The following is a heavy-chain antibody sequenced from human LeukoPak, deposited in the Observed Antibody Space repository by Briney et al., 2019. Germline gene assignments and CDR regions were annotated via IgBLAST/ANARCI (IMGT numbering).Heavy chain of an antibody. CDR1: GYSFTTYW. V-gene: IGHV5-51*01. Sequence: PGESLKISCKGSGYSFTTYWIAWVRQMPGKGLEWMGIIYPGDSDTRYRPSFQGQVTISADKSISTAYLQWSSLKASDTAMYYCARPRSEVASKDAFDIWGQGTMVTVSS. J-gene: IGHJ3*02. CDR2: IYPGDSDT. CDR3: ARPRSEVASKDAFDI. D-gene: IGHD5-12*01.